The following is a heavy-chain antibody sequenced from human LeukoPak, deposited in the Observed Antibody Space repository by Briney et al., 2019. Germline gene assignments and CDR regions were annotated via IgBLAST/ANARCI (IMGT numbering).Heavy chain of an antibody. D-gene: IGHD6-19*01. Sequence: GGSLRLSCAASGFTFSSYAMSWVRQAPGKGLEWVSAISGSGGSTYYADSVKGRFTISRDNSKNTLYLQMNSLRAEDTAVYYCAKLFPIAVAGRKYFFDQWGQGTVVTVSS. J-gene: IGHJ4*02. V-gene: IGHV3-23*01. CDR2: ISGSGGST. CDR1: GFTFSSYA. CDR3: AKLFPIAVAGRKYFFDQ.